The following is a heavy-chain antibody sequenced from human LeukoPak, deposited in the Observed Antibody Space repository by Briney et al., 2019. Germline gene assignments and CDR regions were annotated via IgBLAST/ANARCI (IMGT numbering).Heavy chain of an antibody. Sequence: GGSLRLSCAASGFTVSSNYMSWVRQAPGKGLEWVSVIYSGGSTYYADSVKGRFTFSRDNSKNTLYLQMNSLRAEDTAVYYCASTYYYGSGSAPLYYYYGMDVWGQGTTVTVSS. V-gene: IGHV3-53*01. J-gene: IGHJ6*02. CDR2: IYSGGST. CDR1: GFTVSSNY. D-gene: IGHD3-10*01. CDR3: ASTYYYGSGSAPLYYYYGMDV.